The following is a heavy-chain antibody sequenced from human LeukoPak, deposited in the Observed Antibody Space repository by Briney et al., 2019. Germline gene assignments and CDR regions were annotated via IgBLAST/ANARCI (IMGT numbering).Heavy chain of an antibody. V-gene: IGHV3-23*01. CDR2: ISDSGGST. J-gene: IGHJ4*02. CDR3: AKCRGSSWSDYFDY. D-gene: IGHD6-13*01. Sequence: GGSLRLSCAVSGFSFSRYAMSWVRQAPGKGLEWVSPISDSGGSTYYADSVKGRFTISRDNSRNTLYLQMNTLRAEDTAVYYCAKCRGSSWSDYFDYWGQGTLVTVSS. CDR1: GFSFSRYA.